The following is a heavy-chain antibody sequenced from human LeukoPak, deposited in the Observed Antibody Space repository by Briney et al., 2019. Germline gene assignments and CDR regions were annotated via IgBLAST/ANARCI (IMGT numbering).Heavy chain of an antibody. CDR3: ARDYYYYDSSGPPGDAFDI. CDR1: GFTFSSYA. J-gene: IGHJ3*02. CDR2: ISYDGSNK. Sequence: GGSPRLSCAASGFTFSSYAMHWVRQAPGKGLEWVAVISYDGSNKYYADSVKGRFTISRDNSKNTLYLQMNSLRAEDTAVYYCARDYYYYDSSGPPGDAFDIWGQGTMVTVSS. D-gene: IGHD3-22*01. V-gene: IGHV3-30*04.